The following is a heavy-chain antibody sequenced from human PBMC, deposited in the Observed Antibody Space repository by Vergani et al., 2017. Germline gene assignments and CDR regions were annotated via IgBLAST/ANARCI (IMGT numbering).Heavy chain of an antibody. Sequence: QVQLVESGGGVVQRGGSLRLSCATSGFTLSNYDMQWIRQGPGKGLEFVAFIQFDGSNQYYADSVKGRFPLSRDFSKNTLYLQMNSLRTDDTATYYCAKHFSGWGIDYWGQGTQVIVSS. CDR1: GFTLSNYD. D-gene: IGHD6-19*01. CDR2: IQFDGSNQ. V-gene: IGHV3-30*02. CDR3: AKHFSGWGIDY. J-gene: IGHJ4*02.